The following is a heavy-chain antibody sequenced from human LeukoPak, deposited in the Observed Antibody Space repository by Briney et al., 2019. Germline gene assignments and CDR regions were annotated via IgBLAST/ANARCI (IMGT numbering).Heavy chain of an antibody. CDR3: ARGSRLVRGVTSRRNYYFDY. J-gene: IGHJ4*02. CDR1: GYTFTSYD. D-gene: IGHD3-10*01. CDR2: MNPNSGNT. Sequence: ASVKVSCKASGYTFTSYDINWVRQATGQGLGWMGWMNPNSGNTGYAQKFQGRVTMTRNTSISTAYMELSSLRSEDTAVYYCARGSRLVRGVTSRRNYYFDYWGQGTLVTVSS. V-gene: IGHV1-8*01.